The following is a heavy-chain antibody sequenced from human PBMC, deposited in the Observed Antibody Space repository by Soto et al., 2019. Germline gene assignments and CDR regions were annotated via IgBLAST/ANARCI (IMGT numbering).Heavy chain of an antibody. J-gene: IGHJ4*02. Sequence: QVQLVESGGGVVQPGRSLRLSCAASGFTFSSYGMHWVRQAPGEGLEWVAVIWHDGSNKYYADSVKGRFTISRDNSKNTLYLQMNSLRAEDTAVYYCARVPTVTPVFFDYWGQGTLVTVSS. CDR3: ARVPTVTPVFFDY. D-gene: IGHD4-17*01. V-gene: IGHV3-33*01. CDR1: GFTFSSYG. CDR2: IWHDGSNK.